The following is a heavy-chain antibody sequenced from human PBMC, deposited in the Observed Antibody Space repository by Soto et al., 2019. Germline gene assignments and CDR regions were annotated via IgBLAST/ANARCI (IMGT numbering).Heavy chain of an antibody. CDR2: ISSSSSYI. V-gene: IGHV3-21*01. D-gene: IGHD2-8*01. Sequence: EVQLVESGGGLVKPGGSLRLSCAASGFTFSSYSMNWVRQAPGKGLEWVSSISSSSSYIYYADSVKGQFTISRDNAKNSLYLQMNSLRAEDTAVYYCARDTNGDYYYGMDVWGQGTTVTVSS. J-gene: IGHJ6*02. CDR1: GFTFSSYS. CDR3: ARDTNGDYYYGMDV.